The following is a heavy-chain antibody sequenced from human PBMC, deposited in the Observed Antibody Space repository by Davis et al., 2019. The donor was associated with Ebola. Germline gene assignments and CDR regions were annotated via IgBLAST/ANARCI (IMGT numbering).Heavy chain of an antibody. D-gene: IGHD1-26*01. V-gene: IGHV3-30*03. CDR2: ISYDGSNK. J-gene: IGHJ4*02. CDR3: ARDPSYAFLDY. Sequence: GESLKISCAASGFTFSSYGMHWVRQAPGKGLEWVAVISYDGSNKYYADSVKGRFTISRDNSKNTLYLQMNSLRAEDTAVYYCARDPSYAFLDYWGQGTLVTVSS. CDR1: GFTFSSYG.